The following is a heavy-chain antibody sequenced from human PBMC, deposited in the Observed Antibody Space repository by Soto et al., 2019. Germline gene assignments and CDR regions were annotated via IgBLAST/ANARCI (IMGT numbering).Heavy chain of an antibody. V-gene: IGHV4-31*03. J-gene: IGHJ4*02. CDR1: GASISSGGYY. CDR3: ARDGDMVTHYFYDY. Sequence: SETLSLTCTVSGASISSGGYYWSWIRQHPGKGLEWIGYIYYSGSTYYNPSLKSRVTISVDTSKNQFSLKLSSVTAADTAVYYCARDGDMVTHYFYDYWGQGILVTVSS. CDR2: IYYSGST. D-gene: IGHD2-21*02.